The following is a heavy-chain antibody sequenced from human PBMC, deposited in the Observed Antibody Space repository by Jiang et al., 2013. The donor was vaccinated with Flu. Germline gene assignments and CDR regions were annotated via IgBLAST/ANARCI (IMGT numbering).Heavy chain of an antibody. CDR2: IYYSGST. Sequence: PGLVKPSETLSLTCNVSGGSISSYYWTWIRQPPGKGLEWIGYIYYSGSTNYNPSLKSRVTISVDTSKNQFSLKLSSVTAADTAVYYCARVGITATALFPFDYWGQGALVTVSS. CDR3: ARVGITATALFPFDY. D-gene: IGHD6-13*01. J-gene: IGHJ4*02. CDR1: GGSISSYY. V-gene: IGHV4-59*01.